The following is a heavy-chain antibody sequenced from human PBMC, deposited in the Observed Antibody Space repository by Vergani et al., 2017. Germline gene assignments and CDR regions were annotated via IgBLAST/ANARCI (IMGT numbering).Heavy chain of an antibody. CDR2: IYHSGST. Sequence: QVQLQESGPGLVKPSETLSLTCAVSGYSISSGYYWGWIRQPPGKGLDWIGSIYHSGSTYYNPSLKSRVTISVDTSKNPFSRKLSSVTAADTAVYYCARATWIQLSCWFDPWGQGTLVSVSS. CDR1: GYSISSGYY. J-gene: IGHJ5*02. D-gene: IGHD5-18*01. V-gene: IGHV4-38-2*01. CDR3: ARATWIQLSCWFDP.